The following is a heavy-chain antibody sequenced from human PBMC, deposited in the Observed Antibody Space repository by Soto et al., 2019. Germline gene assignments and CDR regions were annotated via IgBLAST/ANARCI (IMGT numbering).Heavy chain of an antibody. CDR1: GFTFSSCS. CDR2: ISSSTYI. D-gene: IGHD6-6*01. J-gene: IGHJ6*02. V-gene: IGHV3-21*01. Sequence: VGSLRLSCAASGFTFSSCSMNWVRQAPGKGLEWVSSISSSTYIYYADSVKGRFTISRDNAKNSLYLQMNSLRAEDTAVYYCARSRSSKEYYYYYYGMDVWGQGTTVTVSS. CDR3: ARSRSSKEYYYYYYGMDV.